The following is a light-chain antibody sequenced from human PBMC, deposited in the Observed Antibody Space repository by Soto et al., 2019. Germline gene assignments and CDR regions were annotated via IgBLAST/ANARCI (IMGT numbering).Light chain of an antibody. CDR3: QQYGNPPPCA. CDR2: GAS. CDR1: QSISSSY. V-gene: IGKV3-20*01. Sequence: EIVLTQSPGTLSLSPGERATLSCRASQSISSSYLAWYQQKPGQAPRVLIYGASSRATGIPDRFSGSGAGTHFTLTISRLEPEHFAVYVCQQYGNPPPCALGQGTKVESK. J-gene: IGKJ2*02.